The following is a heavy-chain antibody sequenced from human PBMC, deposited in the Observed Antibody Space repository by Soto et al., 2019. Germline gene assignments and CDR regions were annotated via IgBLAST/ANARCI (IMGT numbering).Heavy chain of an antibody. J-gene: IGHJ4*02. D-gene: IGHD4-4*01. Sequence: QLLESGGASVQPGGSLRLSCVASGFTFKAYAMGWVRQAPGRGLEWVSSITATNRNTYYADSVRGRFTISRDNSRNSLFLQMNGLRPEDSALYYCAKDEGTSSTVFDYWGQGTRVTVPS. CDR3: AKDEGTSSTVFDY. CDR2: ITATNRNT. CDR1: GFTFKAYA. V-gene: IGHV3-23*01.